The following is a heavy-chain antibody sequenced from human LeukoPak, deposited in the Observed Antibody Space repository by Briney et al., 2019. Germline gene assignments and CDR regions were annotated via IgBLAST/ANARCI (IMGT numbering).Heavy chain of an antibody. D-gene: IGHD5-24*01. CDR1: GFTFSSYW. CDR3: ARESGNGYNLYLDY. CDR2: IRYDGSNK. V-gene: IGHV3-30*02. J-gene: IGHJ4*02. Sequence: GGSLRLSCAASGFTFSSYWMHWVRQAPGKGLEWVAFIRYDGSNKYYADSVKGRFTISRDNSKNTLYLQMNSLRAEDTALYYCARESGNGYNLYLDYWGQGTLVTVSS.